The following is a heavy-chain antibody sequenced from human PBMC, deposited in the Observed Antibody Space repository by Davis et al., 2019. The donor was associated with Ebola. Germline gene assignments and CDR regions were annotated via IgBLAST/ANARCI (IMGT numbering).Heavy chain of an antibody. CDR3: ARATTSCYFDY. Sequence: PGGSLRLSCAASGFTFSSYAMSWVRQAPGKGLEWIGYIYYSGSTYYNPSLKSRVTISVDTSKNQFSLKLSSVTAADTAVYYCARATTSCYFDYWGQGTLVTVPS. CDR1: GFTFSSYA. D-gene: IGHD2-2*01. V-gene: IGHV4-59*01. CDR2: IYYSGST. J-gene: IGHJ4*02.